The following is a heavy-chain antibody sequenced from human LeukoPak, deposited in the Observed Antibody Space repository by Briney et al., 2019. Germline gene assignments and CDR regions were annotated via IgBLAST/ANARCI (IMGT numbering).Heavy chain of an antibody. D-gene: IGHD3-10*02. Sequence: PGGSLRLSCAASGFTFRNYYMSWVRQAPGKGLEWVANIKQDGSEKYYVDSVKGRFTISRDNAKNSLYLQMNSLRAEDTAVYYCAELGITMIGGVWGKGTTVTISS. CDR1: GFTFRNYY. CDR2: IKQDGSEK. V-gene: IGHV3-7*01. CDR3: AELGITMIGGV. J-gene: IGHJ6*04.